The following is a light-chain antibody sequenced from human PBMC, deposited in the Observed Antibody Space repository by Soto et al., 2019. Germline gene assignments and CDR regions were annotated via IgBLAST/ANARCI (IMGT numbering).Light chain of an antibody. CDR3: CSYAGSRVV. Sequence: QSALTQPASVSGSPGQSITISCTGTSSGVGSYNLVSWYQQHPGKAPKLMVYEGSKRPSGVSNLFSGSKSGNTASLTISGLQAEDEAYYYCCSYAGSRVVFGGGTKVTVL. CDR2: EGS. J-gene: IGLJ2*01. CDR1: SSGVGSYNL. V-gene: IGLV2-23*01.